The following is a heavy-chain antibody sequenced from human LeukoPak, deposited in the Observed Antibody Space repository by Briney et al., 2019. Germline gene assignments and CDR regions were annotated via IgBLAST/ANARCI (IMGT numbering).Heavy chain of an antibody. D-gene: IGHD3-10*01. CDR1: GGSINSSSYY. CDR2: TYHSGYT. J-gene: IGHJ4*02. Sequence: SETLSLTCTVSGGSINSSSYYWGWIRQPPGKALEWIGSTYHSGYTYYNPSLKSRVTISVDTSKNQFSLKLGSVTAGDTAVYYCARSSMFRGVTVDYWGQGTLVTVSS. CDR3: ARSSMFRGVTVDY. V-gene: IGHV4-39*01.